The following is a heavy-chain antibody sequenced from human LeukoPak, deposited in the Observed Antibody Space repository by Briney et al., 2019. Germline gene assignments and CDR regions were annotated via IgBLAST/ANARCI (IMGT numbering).Heavy chain of an antibody. CDR1: GGSISSSSYY. V-gene: IGHV4-39*01. Sequence: SETLSLTCTVSGGSISSSSYYWGWIRQPPGKGLEWIGSIYYSGSTYYNPSLKSRVTISVDTSKNQFSLKLSSVTTADTAVYYCARLRYYDFWSGYIYWGQGTLVTVSS. CDR2: IYYSGST. CDR3: ARLRYYDFWSGYIY. D-gene: IGHD3-3*01. J-gene: IGHJ4*02.